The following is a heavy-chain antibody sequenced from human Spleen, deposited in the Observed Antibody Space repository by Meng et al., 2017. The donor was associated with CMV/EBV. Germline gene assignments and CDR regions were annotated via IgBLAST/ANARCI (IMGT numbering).Heavy chain of an antibody. CDR2: ISSSSSYI. D-gene: IGHD3-10*01. CDR1: GFTFSSYG. J-gene: IGHJ6*02. V-gene: IGHV3-21*01. Sequence: GGSLRLSCAASGFTFSSYGMHWVRQAPGKGLEWVSHISSSSSYIYYADSVKGRFTISRDNSKKSLFLQIHSLRAEDTAVYYCARERPMVRGNFPHNYYGMDVWGQGTTVTVSS. CDR3: ARERPMVRGNFPHNYYGMDV.